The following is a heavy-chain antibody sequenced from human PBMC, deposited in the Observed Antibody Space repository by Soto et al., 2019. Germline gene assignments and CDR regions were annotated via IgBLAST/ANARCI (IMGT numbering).Heavy chain of an antibody. D-gene: IGHD6-13*01. J-gene: IGHJ5*02. CDR2: IYYSGST. V-gene: IGHV4-59*06. CDR3: TRVFSDSSSFFDP. CDR1: GGSISSYY. Sequence: SETLSLTCTVSGGSISSYYWSWIRQHPGKGLEWIGYIYYSGSTYYNPSLKSRVTISVDTSKNQFSLKLSSVTAADTAVYYCTRVFSDSSSFFDPWGQGTLVTVSS.